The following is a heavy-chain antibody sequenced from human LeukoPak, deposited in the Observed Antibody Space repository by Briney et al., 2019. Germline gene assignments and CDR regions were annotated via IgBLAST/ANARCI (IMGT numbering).Heavy chain of an antibody. CDR3: ARGGYHAYYLDY. J-gene: IGHJ4*02. Sequence: GTSLRLSCAASGFTFSSYTMHWVRQAPGKGLEWVAVTSDDETTKYYADSVKGRFTISRDNSKNTLYLQMNSLRAEDTAVYYCARGGYHAYYLDYWGQGSLVTVSS. V-gene: IGHV3-30-3*01. CDR2: TSDDETTK. CDR1: GFTFSSYT. D-gene: IGHD5-18*01.